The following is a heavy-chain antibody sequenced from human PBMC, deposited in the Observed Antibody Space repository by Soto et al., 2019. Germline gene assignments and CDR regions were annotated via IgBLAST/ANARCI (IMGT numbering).Heavy chain of an antibody. V-gene: IGHV1-69*01. Sequence: QVQLVQSGAEMQQPGASVRVSCKASGGTFSKDAFSWVRQAPGQGLKLLGGSIPMFGTPNYAQKFQGRVATSADESTATVYMELSSLRSEDTAVYFCARPLRDRSYYFGMAVWGRWTAVTVSS. CDR3: ARPLRDRSYYFGMAV. CDR1: GGTFSKDA. J-gene: IGHJ6*02. CDR2: SIPMFGTP. D-gene: IGHD4-17*01.